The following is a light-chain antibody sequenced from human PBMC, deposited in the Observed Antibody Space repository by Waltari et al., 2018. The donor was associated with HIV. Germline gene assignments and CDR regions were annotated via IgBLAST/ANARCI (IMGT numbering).Light chain of an antibody. V-gene: IGKV3-20*01. Sequence: EIVLTQSPGTLSLSPGEGATLSCRASQSVSSNSIAWYQQKPGQAPMLLIYGASSRATGIPDRFSGSGSGTDFTLTISRLEPEDFAVYWCQQYGDSPETFGQGTKVEIK. J-gene: IGKJ1*01. CDR3: QQYGDSPET. CDR1: QSVSSNS. CDR2: GAS.